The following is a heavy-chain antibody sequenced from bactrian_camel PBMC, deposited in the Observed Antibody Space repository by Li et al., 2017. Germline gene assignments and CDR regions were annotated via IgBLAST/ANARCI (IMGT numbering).Heavy chain of an antibody. D-gene: IGHD3*01. Sequence: VQLVESGGGLVQPGGSLSLSCAATGYRVGTLCMGWVRQAPGKGFEWVSTITAASSITYYADSVKGRFTISEDNAKNTLYLQLNSLKTDDTAMYYCAKDSPLYWIGCSYWGQGPRSPSP. V-gene: IGHV3S1*01. J-gene: IGHJ4*01. CDR3: AKDSPLYWIGCSY. CDR2: ITAASSIT. CDR1: GYRVGTLC.